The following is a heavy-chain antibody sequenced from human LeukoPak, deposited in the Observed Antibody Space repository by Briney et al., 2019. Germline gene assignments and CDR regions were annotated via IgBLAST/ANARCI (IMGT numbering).Heavy chain of an antibody. CDR1: GFTFSSYS. D-gene: IGHD2-15*01. J-gene: IGHJ3*02. V-gene: IGHV3-21*01. CDR2: ISSSSSYI. CDR3: ARHRSGGSQDDAFDI. Sequence: GGSLRLSCAASGFTFSSYSMNWVRQAPGKGLEWVSSISSSSSYIYYADSVKGRFTISRDNAKNSLYLQMNSLRAEDTAVYYCARHRSGGSQDDAFDIWGQGTMVTVSS.